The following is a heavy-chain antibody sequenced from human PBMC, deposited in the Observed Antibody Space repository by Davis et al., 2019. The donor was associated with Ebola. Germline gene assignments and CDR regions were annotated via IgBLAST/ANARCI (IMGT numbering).Heavy chain of an antibody. J-gene: IGHJ4*02. Sequence: SETLSLTCAVYGGSFSGYYWSWIRQPPGKGLEWIGEIYHSGSTNYNPSLKSRVTISVDKSKNQFSLKLSSVTAADTAVYYCARDPSFLYGGNSYFDYWGQGTLVTVSS. V-gene: IGHV4-34*01. CDR1: GGSFSGYY. CDR3: ARDPSFLYGGNSYFDY. CDR2: IYHSGST. D-gene: IGHD4-23*01.